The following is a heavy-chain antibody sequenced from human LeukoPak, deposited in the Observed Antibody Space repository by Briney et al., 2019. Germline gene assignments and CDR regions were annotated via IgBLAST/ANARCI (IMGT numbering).Heavy chain of an antibody. J-gene: IGHJ4*02. Sequence: GGSLRVSCVASGLTLSGYAMSWVRQAPGKGLVWVSAISNSGDSTYYADSVKGRFVSSRDNSINTLYLQMNSLSAEDTALYYCAKPWYSGPVDYWGQGALVTVSS. V-gene: IGHV3-23*01. CDR2: ISNSGDST. D-gene: IGHD6-13*01. CDR1: GLTLSGYA. CDR3: AKPWYSGPVDY.